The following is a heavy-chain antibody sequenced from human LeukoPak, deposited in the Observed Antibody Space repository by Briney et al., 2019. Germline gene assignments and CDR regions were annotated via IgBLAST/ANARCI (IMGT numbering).Heavy chain of an antibody. V-gene: IGHV5-51*01. D-gene: IGHD3-22*01. CDR2: IYPGDSDT. Sequence: GESLKISCKGSGYSFTSYWIGWARQMPGKGLEWMGIIYPGDSDTRYSPSFQGQVTISADKSISTAYLQWSSLKASDTAMYYCARLGYYYDSSGYYKTAFDIWGQGTMVTVSS. J-gene: IGHJ3*02. CDR3: ARLGYYYDSSGYYKTAFDI. CDR1: GYSFTSYW.